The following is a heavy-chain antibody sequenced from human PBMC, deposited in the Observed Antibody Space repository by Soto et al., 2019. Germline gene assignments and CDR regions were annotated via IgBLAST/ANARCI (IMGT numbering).Heavy chain of an antibody. CDR1: GDSIRSYY. CDR2: IYYSGYT. J-gene: IGHJ4*02. CDR3: ARCFSGNYPSRPEEQYYFDS. D-gene: IGHD1-26*01. V-gene: IGHV4-59*01. Sequence: SETLSLTCTVSGDSIRSYYWSWIRQPPGKGLEWIGYIYYSGYTSYNPSLKSRVTISVDTSKNQFSLKLNSVTAADTAVYYCARCFSGNYPSRPEEQYYFDSWGQGTVVAVYS.